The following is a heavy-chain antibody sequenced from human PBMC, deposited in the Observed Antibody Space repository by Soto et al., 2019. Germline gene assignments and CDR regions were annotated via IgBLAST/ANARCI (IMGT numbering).Heavy chain of an antibody. J-gene: IGHJ6*02. D-gene: IGHD3-10*01. CDR3: ASFDGTLVRGNRSSPYEMDV. V-gene: IGHV1-69*01. CDR1: GGTFNNSA. CDR2: IIHTFGTG. Sequence: QVLLVQSGPEVKKPGSSVNVSCKASGGTFNNSAINWVRQAPGKGLEWMGGIIHTFGTGNHAQKFQGRVTVTADESTTTAYRGLNSLRSEDTAIYYCASFDGTLVRGNRSSPYEMDVWGQGTTVIVSS.